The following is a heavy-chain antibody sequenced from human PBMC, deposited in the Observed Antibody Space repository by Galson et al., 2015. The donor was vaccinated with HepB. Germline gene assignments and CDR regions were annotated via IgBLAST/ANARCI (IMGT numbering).Heavy chain of an antibody. CDR1: GFTFRDYA. D-gene: IGHD2-15*01. CDR2: ISAGGGST. V-gene: IGHV3-23*01. J-gene: IGHJ4*02. Sequence: SLRLSCAVSGFTFRDYAMSWVRQAPGKGLEWVSGISAGGGSTSYGDSVKGRFTISRDNSKKTLYLQINNLRAEDTAVYYCAKDLELAYCSGGSCSPPDYWGQGTLVTVSS. CDR3: AKDLELAYCSGGSCSPPDY.